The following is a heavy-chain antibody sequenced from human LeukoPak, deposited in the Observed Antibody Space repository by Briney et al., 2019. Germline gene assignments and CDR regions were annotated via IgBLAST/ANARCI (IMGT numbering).Heavy chain of an antibody. V-gene: IGHV3-64*02. CDR3: ARELGGTKTGGFDI. CDR1: GFRFSYHD. J-gene: IGHJ3*02. D-gene: IGHD1-14*01. Sequence: GGSLRLSCAASGFRFSYHDMHWVRQAPGKGLEFVSSIGAAGAHTFYADSVKGRFTISRDNFQSTMYLQMDGLRPEDSSVYYCARELGGTKTGGFDIWGQGTVVTVSS. CDR2: IGAAGAHT.